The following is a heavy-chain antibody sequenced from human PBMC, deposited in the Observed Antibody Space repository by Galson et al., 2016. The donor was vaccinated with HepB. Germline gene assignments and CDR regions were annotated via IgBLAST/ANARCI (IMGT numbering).Heavy chain of an antibody. D-gene: IGHD3-10*01. CDR2: ISYDGTNK. V-gene: IGHV3-30*03. Sequence: SLRLSCAASGLTFMNYGMHWVRQAPGKGLEWVAIISYDGTNKYYADSVKGRFTISRDNSKNTLYLQMNSLRAEDTAVYFCPTGAPLWFVEPIDFCGQGTLVTVSS. CDR1: GLTFMNYG. J-gene: IGHJ4*02. CDR3: PTGAPLWFVEPIDF.